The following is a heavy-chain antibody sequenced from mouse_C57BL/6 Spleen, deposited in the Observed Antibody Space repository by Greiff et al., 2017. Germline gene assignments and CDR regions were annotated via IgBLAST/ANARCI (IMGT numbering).Heavy chain of an antibody. J-gene: IGHJ1*03. D-gene: IGHD2-1*01. CDR3: AIEEYYGNPYWYFDV. CDR2: IYPGDGDT. CDR1: GYAFSSSW. V-gene: IGHV1-82*01. Sequence: QVQLQQSGPELVKPGASVKISCKASGYAFSSSWMNWVKQRPGKGLEWIGRIYPGDGDTNYNGKFKGKATLTADKSSSTAYMQLSSLTSKDSAVYFDAIEEYYGNPYWYFDVWGTGTTVTVSS.